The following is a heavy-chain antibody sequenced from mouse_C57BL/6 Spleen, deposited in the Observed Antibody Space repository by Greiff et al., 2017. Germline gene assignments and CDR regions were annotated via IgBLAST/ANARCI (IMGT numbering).Heavy chain of an antibody. Sequence: DVKVEQSGGGLVQPGGSMKLSCVASGFTFSNYWMNWVRQSPEKGLEWVAQIRLKADNYATHYAASVKGRFTISRDDSKSSVDLQMNNLRAKDTGIYYCNYYGNYVDYWGQGTTLTVSS. CDR1: GFTFSNYW. J-gene: IGHJ2*01. V-gene: IGHV6-3*01. CDR2: IRLKADNYAT. D-gene: IGHD2-1*01. CDR3: NYYGNYVDY.